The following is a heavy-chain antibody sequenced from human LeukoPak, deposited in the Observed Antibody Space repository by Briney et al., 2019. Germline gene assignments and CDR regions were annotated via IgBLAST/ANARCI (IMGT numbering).Heavy chain of an antibody. CDR1: GFTFSSYA. D-gene: IGHD3-10*01. CDR3: ARGGYYGSGNPDWFDP. CDR2: ISYDGSNK. Sequence: GGSLRLSCAASGFTFSSYAMHWVRQAPGKGLEWVAVISYDGSNKYYADSVKGRFTISRDNSKNTLYLQMNSLRAEDTAAYYCARGGYYGSGNPDWFDPWGQGTLVTVSS. V-gene: IGHV3-30-3*01. J-gene: IGHJ5*02.